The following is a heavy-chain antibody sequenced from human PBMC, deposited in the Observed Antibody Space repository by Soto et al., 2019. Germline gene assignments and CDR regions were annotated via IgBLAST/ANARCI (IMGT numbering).Heavy chain of an antibody. D-gene: IGHD3-22*01. CDR3: AKGLYYYDSSGYRLFDY. V-gene: IGHV3-23*01. J-gene: IGHJ4*02. Sequence: EVQLLESGGGLVQPGGSLRLSCAASGFLFNNYALSWVRQAPGKGLDWVSTISVSGGTTYYADSVKGRFTISRDNSKKTLFLQMNSLRAEDTAVYYCAKGLYYYDSSGYRLFDYWGQGTLVTVSS. CDR2: ISVSGGTT. CDR1: GFLFNNYA.